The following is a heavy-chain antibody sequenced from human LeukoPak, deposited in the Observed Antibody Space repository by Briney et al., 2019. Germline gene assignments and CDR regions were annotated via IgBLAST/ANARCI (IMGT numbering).Heavy chain of an antibody. D-gene: IGHD6-6*01. Sequence: GGSLRLSCAASGFTFDDYAMHWVRQAPGKGLEWVSGISWNSGSIGYADSVKGRFTISRDNAKTSLYLQMNSLRAEDTAVYYCAKAPNRGIAAPWWYFDLWGRGTLVTVSS. J-gene: IGHJ2*01. CDR2: ISWNSGSI. CDR1: GFTFDDYA. CDR3: AKAPNRGIAAPWWYFDL. V-gene: IGHV3-9*01.